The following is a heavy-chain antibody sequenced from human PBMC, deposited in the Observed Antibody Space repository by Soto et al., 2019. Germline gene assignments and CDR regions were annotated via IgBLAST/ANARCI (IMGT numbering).Heavy chain of an antibody. V-gene: IGHV3-9*01. CDR1: GFNFDDHA. Sequence: EVQLVESGGGLVQPGRSLRLSCTASGFNFDDHAMHWVRQAPGKGLEWVSGITWNSGRKDSADSVRGRFTISRDNAKNSLYLQMNSLRVEDTALYYCAKGLAYNYGGQYYYGMDVWGQGTTVTVSS. D-gene: IGHD5-18*01. J-gene: IGHJ6*02. CDR3: AKGLAYNYGGQYYYGMDV. CDR2: ITWNSGRK.